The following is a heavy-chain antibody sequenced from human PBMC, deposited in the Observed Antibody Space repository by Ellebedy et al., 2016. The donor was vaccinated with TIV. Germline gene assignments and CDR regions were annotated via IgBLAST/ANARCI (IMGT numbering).Heavy chain of an antibody. Sequence: SETLSLTXTVSGGSISSYYWSWIRQPPGKGLEWIGYVYYSGSTKYNPSLKSRVTMSVDTSKNEFSLELSFVTAADTAVYYCARTSMVWGVLLFDYGMDVWGQGTAVTVSS. CDR2: VYYSGST. J-gene: IGHJ6*02. CDR3: ARTSMVWGVLLFDYGMDV. D-gene: IGHD3-10*01. V-gene: IGHV4-59*01. CDR1: GGSISSYY.